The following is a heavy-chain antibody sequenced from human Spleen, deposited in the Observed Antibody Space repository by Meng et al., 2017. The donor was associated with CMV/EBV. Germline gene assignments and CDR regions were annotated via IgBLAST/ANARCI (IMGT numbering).Heavy chain of an antibody. J-gene: IGHJ3*02. CDR3: ARPWRDGYKFDAFDI. CDR1: AYTFTSYY. CDR2: INPSGDNT. D-gene: IGHD5-24*01. V-gene: IGHV1-46*01. Sequence: ASVKVSCKASAYTFTSYYVHWVRQAPGQGLEWMGIINPSGDNTSYAQKFQGRVTMTRDTSTSTLYMELSSLRSEDTAMYYCARPWRDGYKFDAFDIWGQGTMVTVSS.